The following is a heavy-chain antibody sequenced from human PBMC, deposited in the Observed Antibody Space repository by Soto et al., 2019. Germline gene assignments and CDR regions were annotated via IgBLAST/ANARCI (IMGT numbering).Heavy chain of an antibody. CDR3: ARDSGSGSYLFGYLRPTVDAFDI. Sequence: SEALSLPCTVSVGSISSSYWGWIRQPPVKALKWLAYIYYSGSTNYNPSLKSRVTISVDTSKNQFSLKLSSVTAADTAVYYCARDSGSGSYLFGYLRPTVDAFDIWGQGTMVTVSS. D-gene: IGHD1-26*01. J-gene: IGHJ3*02. CDR2: IYYSGST. V-gene: IGHV4-59*01. CDR1: VGSISSSY.